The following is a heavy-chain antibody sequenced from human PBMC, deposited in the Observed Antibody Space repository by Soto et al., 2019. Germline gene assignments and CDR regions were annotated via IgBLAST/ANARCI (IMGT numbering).Heavy chain of an antibody. Sequence: GPTLVNPTRTLTLTCIFSGFSLRTSGVGVGWIRQPPGKALEWLGFIYWNDDKRYSPSLKSRLTITKDTSKNQVVLTMTNMDPVDTATYYCAKSGSSGWYGWFDPWGQGTLVTVSS. D-gene: IGHD6-19*01. CDR3: AKSGSSGWYGWFDP. V-gene: IGHV2-5*01. J-gene: IGHJ5*02. CDR2: IYWNDDK. CDR1: GFSLRTSGVG.